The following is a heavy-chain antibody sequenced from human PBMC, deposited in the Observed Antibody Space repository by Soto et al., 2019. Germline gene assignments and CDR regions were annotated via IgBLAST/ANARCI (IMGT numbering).Heavy chain of an antibody. CDR3: ARRNYDFWSGYPDYYYYYMDV. CDR2: INPSGGST. V-gene: IGHV1-46*03. D-gene: IGHD3-3*01. CDR1: GYTFTSYY. Sequence: ASVKVSCKASGYTFTSYYRHWVRQDNGQGLEWMGIINPSGGSTSYAQKFQGRVTMTRDTSTSTVYMELSSLRSEDTAVYYCARRNYDFWSGYPDYYYYYMDVWGKGTTVTVSS. J-gene: IGHJ6*03.